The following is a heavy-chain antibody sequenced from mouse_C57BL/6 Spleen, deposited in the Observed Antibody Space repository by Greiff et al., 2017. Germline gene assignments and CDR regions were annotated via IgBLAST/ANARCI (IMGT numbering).Heavy chain of an antibody. J-gene: IGHJ4*01. CDR2: INPSSGYT. Sequence: VKLMESGAELARPGASVKMSCKASGYTFTSYTMHWVKQRPGQGLEWIGYINPSSGYTKYNQKFKDKATLTADKSSSTAYMQLSSLTSEDSAVYYCARSGKWAMDYWGQGTSVTVSS. D-gene: IGHD2-1*01. CDR3: ARSGKWAMDY. CDR1: GYTFTSYT. V-gene: IGHV1-4*01.